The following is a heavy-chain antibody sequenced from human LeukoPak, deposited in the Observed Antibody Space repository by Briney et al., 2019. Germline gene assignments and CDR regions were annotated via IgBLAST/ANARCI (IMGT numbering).Heavy chain of an antibody. J-gene: IGHJ5*02. CDR2: INPNSGGT. CDR3: ARGRPPTNVTYCSSTSCYLVIEWFDP. D-gene: IGHD2-2*01. Sequence: ASVKVSCKASGGTFSSYAISWVRQAPGQGLEWMGWINPNSGGTNYAQKFQGRVTMTRDTSISTAYMELSRLRSDDTAVYYCARGRPPTNVTYCSSTSCYLVIEWFDPWGQGTLVTVSS. CDR1: GGTFSSYA. V-gene: IGHV1-2*02.